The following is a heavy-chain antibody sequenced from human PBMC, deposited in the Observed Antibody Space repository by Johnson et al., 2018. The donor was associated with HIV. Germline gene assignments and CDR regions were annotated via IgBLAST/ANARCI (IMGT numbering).Heavy chain of an antibody. D-gene: IGHD1-26*01. J-gene: IGHJ3*02. CDR1: GFTFSSYA. V-gene: IGHV3-30*14. CDR3: ARDNVFIGAPNERAFDI. Sequence: QVQLVESGGGVVQPGRSLRLSCAASGFTFSSYAMHWVRQAPGKGLEWVAVISYDGSNKYYADSVKGRFTISRDNSKNTLYLQMNSLRGEDTAVYYCARDNVFIGAPNERAFDIWGQGTVVIVSS. CDR2: ISYDGSNK.